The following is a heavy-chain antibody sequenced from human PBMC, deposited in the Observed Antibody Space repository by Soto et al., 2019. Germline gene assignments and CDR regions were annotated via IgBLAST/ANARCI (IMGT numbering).Heavy chain of an antibody. Sequence: QITLKESGPTLVKPTQTLTLTCTFSGFSLTSPGVGVGWIRQPPGEALECLALLYWDDDYRYSPSLRSRLTITKDTSKIQVVLTLANMDPVDTATYFCAHRNDYGDYGGGFGYWGQGTLFTVSS. CDR3: AHRNDYGDYGGGFGY. CDR1: GFSLTSPGVG. CDR2: LYWDDDY. J-gene: IGHJ4*02. V-gene: IGHV2-5*02. D-gene: IGHD4-17*01.